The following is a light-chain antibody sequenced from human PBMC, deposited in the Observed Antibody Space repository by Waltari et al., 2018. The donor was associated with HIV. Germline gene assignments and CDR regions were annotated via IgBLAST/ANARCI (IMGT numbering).Light chain of an antibody. J-gene: IGLJ2*01. V-gene: IGLV1-47*01. Sequence: QSVLTQPPSASGTPGQRVTISCSGASSNIGSNYVYWYQELPGTAPKLLICRTDQRPSGVPDRCSGSKSGTSASLAISGLRSEDEADYDCAAWDDSLSALCGGGTRLTVL. CDR2: RTD. CDR1: SSNIGSNY. CDR3: AAWDDSLSAL.